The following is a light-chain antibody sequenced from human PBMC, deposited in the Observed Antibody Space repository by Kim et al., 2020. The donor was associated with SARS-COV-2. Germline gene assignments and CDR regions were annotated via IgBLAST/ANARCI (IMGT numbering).Light chain of an antibody. J-gene: IGLJ2*01. V-gene: IGLV1-47*01. CDR3: AAWDDSLSAVV. CDR2: RNN. Sequence: QSVLTQPPSASGTPGQRVTVSCSGSSSNIGSKYVYWYQQLPGTAPKLLIYRNNQRPSGVPDRFSGSKSGTSASLAISGLRSDDEADYYCAAWDDSLSAVVFGGGTQLTVL. CDR1: SSNIGSKY.